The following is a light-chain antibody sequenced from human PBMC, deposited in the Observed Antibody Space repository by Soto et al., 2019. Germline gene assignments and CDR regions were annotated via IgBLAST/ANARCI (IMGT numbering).Light chain of an antibody. CDR3: GSYTSSRIYV. V-gene: IGLV2-14*01. J-gene: IGLJ1*01. Sequence: QSALTQPASVSLSPGQSITISFTGTSSYVCGYNYVSWYQRHPGKAPKLMIYSVSNRPSGVSDRLSGSKSGNTASLTISGIQAEDEADYYCGSYTSSRIYVFGAGTKVTVL. CDR1: SSYVCGYNY. CDR2: SVS.